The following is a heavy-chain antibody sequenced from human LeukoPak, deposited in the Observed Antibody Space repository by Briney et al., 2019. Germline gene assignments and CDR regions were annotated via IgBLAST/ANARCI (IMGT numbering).Heavy chain of an antibody. Sequence: PGGSLRLSCAASGFTVSRSYLTWVRQPPGKGLEWVSVIYSRGSTYYADSVKGRFTISRDNSKNTVYLQMSSLRAEDTAMYYCARVSAGDDSTPAATFDYWGRGTLVTVSS. J-gene: IGHJ4*02. D-gene: IGHD2-2*01. CDR2: IYSRGST. CDR3: ARVSAGDDSTPAATFDY. CDR1: GFTVSRSY. V-gene: IGHV3-53*03.